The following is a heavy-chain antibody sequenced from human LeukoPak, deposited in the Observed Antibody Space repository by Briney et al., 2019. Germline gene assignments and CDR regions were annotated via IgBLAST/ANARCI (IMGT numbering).Heavy chain of an antibody. D-gene: IGHD6-19*01. V-gene: IGHV4-4*07. CDR3: ARDRRRIAVAGFYFDY. CDR2: IYTSVST. CDR1: GGSISSYY. Sequence: SETLSLTCTVSGGSISSYYWSWIRQPAGKGLEWIGRIYTSVSTNYNPSLKSRVTISVDTSKHQFSLKLSSVTAADTAVYYCARDRRRIAVAGFYFDYWGQGTLVTVSS. J-gene: IGHJ4*02.